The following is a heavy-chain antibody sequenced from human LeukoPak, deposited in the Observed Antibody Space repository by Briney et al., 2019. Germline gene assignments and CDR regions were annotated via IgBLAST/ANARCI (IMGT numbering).Heavy chain of an antibody. J-gene: IGHJ4*02. Sequence: GGSLRLSCAAYGLTFNTYWMNWVRQAPGKGLEWVANTSPDGNEKYYADFVKGRFSIFRDNANSILCLQMNSLRGEDTAVYYCLPGKGYWGQGTLVTVSS. CDR3: LPGKGY. D-gene: IGHD4-23*01. CDR1: GLTFNTYW. CDR2: TSPDGNEK. V-gene: IGHV3-7*01.